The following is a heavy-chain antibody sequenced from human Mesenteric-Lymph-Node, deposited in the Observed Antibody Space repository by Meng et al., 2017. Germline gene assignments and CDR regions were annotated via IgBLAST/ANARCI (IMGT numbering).Heavy chain of an antibody. CDR2: ISSSAKTR. CDR3: ASVARTWQYLVS. V-gene: IGHV3-11*01. J-gene: IGHJ5*02. CDR1: GFTFSDYY. D-gene: IGHD6-13*01. Sequence: QVQLVESVGALFKPGDSLILSCAASGFTFSDYYMSWVRQAPGKGLEWISCISSSAKTRYYADSVNGRFTISRDNAKNSLYLKMNSLRAEETAVYYCASVARTWQYLVSWGQGTLVTVSS.